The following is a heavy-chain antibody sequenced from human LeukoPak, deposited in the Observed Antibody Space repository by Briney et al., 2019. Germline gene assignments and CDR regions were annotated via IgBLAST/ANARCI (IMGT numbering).Heavy chain of an antibody. CDR1: GYTFTSYA. Sequence: ASVKVSCKASGYTFTSYAMNWVRQAPGHGLEWMGWINTNTGNPTYAPGFTGRFAFSLDTSVSTAYLQISSLKAEDTAVYYCALLYYYDSSGYYFGYWGQGTLVTVSS. J-gene: IGHJ4*02. V-gene: IGHV7-4-1*02. CDR2: INTNTGNP. CDR3: ALLYYYDSSGYYFGY. D-gene: IGHD3-22*01.